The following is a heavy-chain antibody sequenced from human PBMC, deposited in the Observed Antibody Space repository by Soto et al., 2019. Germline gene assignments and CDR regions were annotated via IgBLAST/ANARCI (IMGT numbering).Heavy chain of an antibody. CDR3: ARVRGDYYDSSGYWDAFDI. CDR1: GFTFSSYA. J-gene: IGHJ3*02. D-gene: IGHD3-22*01. V-gene: IGHV3-30-3*01. Sequence: GGSLRLSCAASGFTFSSYAMHWVRQAPGKGLEWVAVISYDGSNKYYADSVKGRFTISRDNSKNTLYLQMNSLRAEDTAVYYCARVRGDYYDSSGYWDAFDIWGQGTMVTVSS. CDR2: ISYDGSNK.